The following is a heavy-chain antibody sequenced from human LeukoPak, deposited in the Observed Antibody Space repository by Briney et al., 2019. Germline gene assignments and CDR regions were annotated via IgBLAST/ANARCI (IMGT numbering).Heavy chain of an antibody. CDR2: ISSNGGST. J-gene: IGHJ4*02. Sequence: GGSLRLSCAASGFTFSSFAMQWVRQAPGKGLEYVSAISSNGGSTYYANSVKGRFTISRDNSKNTLYLQMSSLRAEDMAVYYCARSCRTTNRYAEYWGQGTLVTVSS. CDR1: GFTFSSFA. CDR3: ARSCRTTNRYAEY. V-gene: IGHV3-64*01. D-gene: IGHD2-2*01.